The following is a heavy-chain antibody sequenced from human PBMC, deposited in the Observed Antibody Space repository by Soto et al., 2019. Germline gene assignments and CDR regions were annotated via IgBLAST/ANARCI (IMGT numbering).Heavy chain of an antibody. D-gene: IGHD4-4*01. CDR3: ARVAVTKGPLYYFDY. V-gene: IGHV3-7*01. CDR1: GFTFSSYW. CDR2: IKQDGSEK. Sequence: PGGSLRLSCAASGFTFSSYWMSWVRQAPGKGLEWVANIKQDGSEKYYVDSVKGRFTISRDNAKNSLYLQMNSLRAEDTAVYYCARVAVTKGPLYYFDYWGQGTLVTVS. J-gene: IGHJ4*02.